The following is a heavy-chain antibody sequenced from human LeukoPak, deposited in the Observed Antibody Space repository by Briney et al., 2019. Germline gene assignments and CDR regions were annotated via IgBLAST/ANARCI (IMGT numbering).Heavy chain of an antibody. Sequence: SETLSLTCTVSGGSISSSSYYWGWIRQPPGKGLEWIGSIYYSGSTYYNPPLKSRVTISVDTSKNQFSLKLSSVTAADTAVYYCARVLTYYDYVWGSYRPSAFDIWGQGTMVTVSS. CDR2: IYYSGST. D-gene: IGHD3-16*02. V-gene: IGHV4-39*07. J-gene: IGHJ3*02. CDR1: GGSISSSSYY. CDR3: ARVLTYYDYVWGSYRPSAFDI.